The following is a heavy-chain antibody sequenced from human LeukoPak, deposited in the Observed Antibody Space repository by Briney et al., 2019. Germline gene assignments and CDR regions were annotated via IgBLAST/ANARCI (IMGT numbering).Heavy chain of an antibody. CDR2: IYTSGST. V-gene: IGHV4-61*02. D-gene: IGHD6-6*01. Sequence: SQTLSLTCTVAGGSISSGSYYWSWIRQSAGKGLEWIGRIYTSGSTDYNPSLKRRVTISVDTSKNQFFLKLSSVTAADTAVYYCARDESQEGSSPSYAFDIWGQGTMVTVSS. CDR3: ARDESQEGSSPSYAFDI. J-gene: IGHJ3*02. CDR1: GGSISSGSYY.